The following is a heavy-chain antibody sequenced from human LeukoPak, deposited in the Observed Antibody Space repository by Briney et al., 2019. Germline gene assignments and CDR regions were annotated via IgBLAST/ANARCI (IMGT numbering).Heavy chain of an antibody. CDR1: GFTFSSYS. CDR3: ARDNWNDDGLDY. Sequence: GPSLRLSCAASGFTFSSYSMNWVRQAPGKGLEWVSSISSSISYIYYADSVKGRFTISRDNAKNSLYLKMNSVRAEETAVYYCARDNWNDDGLDYWGQGTLVTVSS. D-gene: IGHD1-1*01. J-gene: IGHJ4*02. CDR2: ISSSISYI. V-gene: IGHV3-21*01.